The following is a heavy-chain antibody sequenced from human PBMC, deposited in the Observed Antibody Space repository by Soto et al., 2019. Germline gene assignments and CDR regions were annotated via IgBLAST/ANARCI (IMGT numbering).Heavy chain of an antibody. CDR1: GFTFSSYA. CDR3: ARDRIAVAGNPEYFQH. V-gene: IGHV3-66*01. D-gene: IGHD6-19*01. Sequence: GGSLRLSCAASGFTFSSYAMNWVRQAPGKGLEWVSVIYSGGSTYYADSVKGRFTISRDNSKNTLYLQMNSLRAEDTAVYYCARDRIAVAGNPEYFQHWGQGTLVTV. CDR2: IYSGGST. J-gene: IGHJ1*01.